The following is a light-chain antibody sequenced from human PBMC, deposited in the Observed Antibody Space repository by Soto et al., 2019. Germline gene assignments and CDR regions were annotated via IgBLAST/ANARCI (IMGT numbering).Light chain of an antibody. V-gene: IGKV1-33*01. J-gene: IGKJ5*01. CDR3: QQYSNLIT. Sequence: IQMTKSPSSLSASVGDRVTITCQASQDVSNYLNWYQQKLGKAPKLLIYDASNLETGVPSRFSGSGSGTYFSFTISSLQPEDFATSDCQQYSNLITFGQGTRLEI. CDR1: QDVSNY. CDR2: DAS.